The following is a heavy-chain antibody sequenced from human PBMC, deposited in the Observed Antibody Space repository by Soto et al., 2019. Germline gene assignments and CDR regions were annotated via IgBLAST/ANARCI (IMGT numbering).Heavy chain of an antibody. CDR3: ATITIFGVDPNYFDY. J-gene: IGHJ4*02. D-gene: IGHD3-3*01. Sequence: SETLSLTCAVSGGSISSSSFYWGWIRQPPGKGLEWIGSFYYSESTYYNPSLKSRVIISVDTSKNQFSLKLSSVTAADTAVYYCATITIFGVDPNYFDYWGQGTLVTVSS. CDR2: FYYSEST. V-gene: IGHV4-39*01. CDR1: GGSISSSSFY.